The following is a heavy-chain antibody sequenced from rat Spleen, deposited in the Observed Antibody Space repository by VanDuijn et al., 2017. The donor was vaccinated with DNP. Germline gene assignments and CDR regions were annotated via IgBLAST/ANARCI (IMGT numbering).Heavy chain of an antibody. CDR3: ARHGEIRGSFDY. CDR2: ISYDGVRT. Sequence: EVQLVESGGGLVQPGRSQKLSCAASGFTFDAHAMAWVRQAPEEDLEWVATISYDGVRTYCRDSVKGRFTISRDNAKNTLSLQMDSLRSEETATYYCARHGEIRGSFDYWGHGVMVTVSS. D-gene: IGHD4-4*01. CDR1: GFTFDAHA. J-gene: IGHJ2*01. V-gene: IGHV5-17*01.